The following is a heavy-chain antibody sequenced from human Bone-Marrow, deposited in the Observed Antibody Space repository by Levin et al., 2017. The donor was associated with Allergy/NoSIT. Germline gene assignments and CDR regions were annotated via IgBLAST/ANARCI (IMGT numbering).Heavy chain of an antibody. CDR3: AREDMEWPREYNTYQH. Sequence: ASVKVSCKASGYTFTGYYMHWVRQAPGQGLEWMGRINPNSGGTNYAQKFQGRVTMTRDTSISTAYMELSRLRSDDTAVYYCAREDMEWPREYNTYQHWGQGTLVTVSS. D-gene: IGHD3-3*01. CDR1: GYTFTGYY. CDR2: INPNSGGT. J-gene: IGHJ1*01. V-gene: IGHV1-2*06.